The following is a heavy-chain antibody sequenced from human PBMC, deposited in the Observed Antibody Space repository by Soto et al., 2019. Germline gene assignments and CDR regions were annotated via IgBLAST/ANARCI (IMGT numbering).Heavy chain of an antibody. CDR2: IFPGGST. D-gene: IGHD3-10*01. V-gene: IGHV3-66*01. CDR3: ARSVRSGSFPYYYYAMDV. Sequence: GGSLRLSCAASGFTVSSNFMNWVRQAPGKGLEWLSVIFPGGSTYYADSMKGRFTISRDISKNTVFLQMNSLRAEDTAVYYCARSVRSGSFPYYYYAMDVWGQGTTVTVSS. CDR1: GFTVSSNF. J-gene: IGHJ6*02.